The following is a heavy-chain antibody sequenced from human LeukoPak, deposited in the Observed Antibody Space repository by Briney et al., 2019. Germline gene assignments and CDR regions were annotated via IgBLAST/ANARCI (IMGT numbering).Heavy chain of an antibody. J-gene: IGHJ4*02. D-gene: IGHD3-10*01. CDR2: IKSKTDDGTT. CDR3: AMLPTLRQ. CDR1: GFNFSHAW. Sequence: PGGSLRLSCATSGFNFSHAWMNWVRQTPGKGLEWVGRIKSKTDDGTTAYATPVEGRFTISRDDSKNTLYLQMTSLKIEDTAVYYCAMLPTLRQWGQGTLVTVSS. V-gene: IGHV3-15*01.